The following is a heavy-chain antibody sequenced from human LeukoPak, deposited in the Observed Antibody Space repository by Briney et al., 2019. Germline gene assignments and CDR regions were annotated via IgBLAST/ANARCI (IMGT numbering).Heavy chain of an antibody. J-gene: IGHJ4*02. Sequence: SVKVSCKASGGTFSRYAMSWVRQAPGQGLEWMGGIIPMFGTTNYAQNFQGRVTITADASTSTVFMDVSSLRSEDTALYYCAGDRGSSGYDTTRLYDFESWGQGTLVTVSS. CDR1: GGTFSRYA. CDR2: IIPMFGTT. V-gene: IGHV1-69*01. CDR3: AGDRGSSGYDTTRLYDFES. D-gene: IGHD5-12*01.